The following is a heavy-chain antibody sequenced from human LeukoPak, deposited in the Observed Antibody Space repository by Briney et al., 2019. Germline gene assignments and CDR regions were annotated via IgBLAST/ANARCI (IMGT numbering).Heavy chain of an antibody. D-gene: IGHD3-10*01. J-gene: IGHJ6*03. CDR2: IYTSGST. CDR3: ARGCRRMVRGVSYYYYYYMDV. Sequence: SETLSLTCTVSGGSISSYYWSWIRQPAGKGLEWIGRIYTSGSTNYNPSLKSRVTMSVDTSKNQFSLKLSSVTAADTAVYYCARGCRRMVRGVSYYYYYYMDVWGKGTTVTVSS. CDR1: GGSISSYY. V-gene: IGHV4-4*07.